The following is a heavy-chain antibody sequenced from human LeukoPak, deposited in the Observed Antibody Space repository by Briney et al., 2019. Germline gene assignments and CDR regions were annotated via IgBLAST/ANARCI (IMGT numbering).Heavy chain of an antibody. J-gene: IGHJ6*02. CDR3: ARNMIRGRYYYYGMDV. D-gene: IGHD3-10*01. CDR1: GYTFSSYG. CDR2: ISTYNGNT. V-gene: IGHV1-18*01. Sequence: GASVKVSFKASGYTFSSYGISWVRQAPGQGLEWMGGISTYNGNTNYAQKFQGRVTMTTDTSTSTAYMELRSLRSDDTAVYYCARNMIRGRYYYYGMDVWGQGTTVTVSS.